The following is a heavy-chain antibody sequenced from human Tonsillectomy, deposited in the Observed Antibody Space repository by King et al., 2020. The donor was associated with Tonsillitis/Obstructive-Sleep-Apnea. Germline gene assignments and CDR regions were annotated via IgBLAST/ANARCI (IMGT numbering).Heavy chain of an antibody. V-gene: IGHV3-66*01. CDR2: IYSGGST. CDR1: GFTVSSNY. J-gene: IGHJ4*02. CDR3: AGSFCSSTSCYGFDY. Sequence: VQLVESGGGLVQPGGSLRLSCAASGFTVSSNYMSWVRQAPGKGLEWVSVIYSGGSTYYEESVKGRFTISRDNSKNTLYFQMNSLRAEDTAVYYCAGSFCSSTSCYGFDYWGQGTLVTVSS. D-gene: IGHD2-2*01.